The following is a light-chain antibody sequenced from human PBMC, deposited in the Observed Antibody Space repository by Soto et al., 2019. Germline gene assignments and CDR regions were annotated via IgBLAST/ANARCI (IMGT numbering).Light chain of an antibody. V-gene: IGKV3D-15*01. CDR3: QQYNNWPLS. Sequence: EIVLTQSPGTLSLSPGERATLSCRASQSVSNNYLAWYQQKPGQAPRLLIYGASNRATGIPGRLSGSGSGTDFTLTISSLQSEDFAVYYCQQYNNWPLSFGQGTKVDI. CDR1: QSVSNN. J-gene: IGKJ1*01. CDR2: GAS.